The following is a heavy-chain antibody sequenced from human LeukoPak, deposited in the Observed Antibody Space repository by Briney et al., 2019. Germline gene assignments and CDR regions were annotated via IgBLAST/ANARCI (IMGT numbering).Heavy chain of an antibody. D-gene: IGHD3-3*01. J-gene: IGHJ5*02. Sequence: GGSLRLSCAASGFTFSSYAMTWVRQAPGKGLEWVSTILPGGGDTYYADSVKGRFTISRDTSKNTLYLQMNTLRVEDTAVYYCARGGTSALEWFGPWGQGTLVTVSS. CDR3: ARGGTSALEWFGP. CDR2: ILPGGGDT. V-gene: IGHV3-23*01. CDR1: GFTFSSYA.